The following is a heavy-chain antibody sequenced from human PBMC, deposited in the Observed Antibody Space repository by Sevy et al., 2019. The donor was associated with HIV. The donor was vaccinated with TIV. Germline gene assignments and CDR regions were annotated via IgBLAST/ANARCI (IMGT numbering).Heavy chain of an antibody. CDR1: GFTFSSYA. Sequence: GGSPRLSCAASGFTFSSYAMSWVRQAPGKGLEWVSAISGSGGSTYYADSVKGRFTISRDNSKNTLYLQMNSLRAEDTAVYYCAKDRYIVVVPAATEAFDYWGQGTLVTVSS. D-gene: IGHD2-2*01. CDR3: AKDRYIVVVPAATEAFDY. V-gene: IGHV3-23*01. J-gene: IGHJ4*02. CDR2: ISGSGGST.